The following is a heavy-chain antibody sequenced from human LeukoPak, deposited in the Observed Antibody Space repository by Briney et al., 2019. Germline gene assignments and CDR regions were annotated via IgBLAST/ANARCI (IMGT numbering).Heavy chain of an antibody. CDR1: GYSFINSG. D-gene: IGHD1-20*01. V-gene: IGHV1-18*01. J-gene: IGHJ4*02. CDR2: IRTYNANT. Sequence: ASVKVSCKASGYSFINSGISWVRQAPGQGLEWMGWIRTYNANTKYAQNLQGRVTMTTDTSTSTAYMELRGLRSDDTAVYYCARDHNWNPLVYWGQGTLVTVSS. CDR3: ARDHNWNPLVY.